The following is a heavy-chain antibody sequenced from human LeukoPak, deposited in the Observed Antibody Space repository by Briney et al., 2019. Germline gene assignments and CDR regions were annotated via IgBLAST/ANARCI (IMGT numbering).Heavy chain of an antibody. V-gene: IGHV3-23*01. CDR2: ISGSGGST. Sequence: PGGSLRLSCAASGFTFSSYAMSWVRQAPGKGLEWVSAISGSGGSTYYADSVKGRFTISRDNSKNTLYLQMNSLRAEDTAVYYCAKDGFTLKGIAAAGFAFDIWGQGTMVTVSS. CDR1: GFTFSSYA. D-gene: IGHD6-13*01. J-gene: IGHJ3*02. CDR3: AKDGFTLKGIAAAGFAFDI.